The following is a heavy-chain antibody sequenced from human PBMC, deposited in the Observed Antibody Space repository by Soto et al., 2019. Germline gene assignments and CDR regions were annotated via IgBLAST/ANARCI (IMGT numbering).Heavy chain of an antibody. CDR2: IYYTGST. CDR3: ARNSGLKTGRLDY. V-gene: IGHV4-28*01. CDR1: GYSIGSYNW. D-gene: IGHD3-10*01. Sequence: PSETLSLTCTVPGYSIGSYNWWGWIRQPTGKGLEWIGYIYYTGSTYYNLSLKSRVTLSVDTAKDQFSMTLGSVTAADTAVYYCARNSGLKTGRLDYWGPGILVTVSS. J-gene: IGHJ4*02.